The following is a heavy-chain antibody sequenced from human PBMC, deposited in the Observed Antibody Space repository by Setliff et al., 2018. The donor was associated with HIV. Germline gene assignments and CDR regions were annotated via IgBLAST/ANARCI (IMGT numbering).Heavy chain of an antibody. Sequence: GASVKVSCKASGYTFTNYGITWVRQAPGHGLEWMGWLASYNDDANYAQNLQGRVTMTTDKSTSTAYMELRSLRSDDTAVYYCARVQTMAVAGTQYYYMDVWGKGTTVTVSS. CDR1: GYTFTNYG. CDR2: LASYNDDA. J-gene: IGHJ6*03. CDR3: ARVQTMAVAGTQYYYMDV. V-gene: IGHV1-18*01. D-gene: IGHD6-19*01.